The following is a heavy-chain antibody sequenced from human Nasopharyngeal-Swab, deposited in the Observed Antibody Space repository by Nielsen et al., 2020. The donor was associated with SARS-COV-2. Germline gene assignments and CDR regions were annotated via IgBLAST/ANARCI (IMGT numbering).Heavy chain of an antibody. CDR1: GFTFSSYS. CDR3: ARAGYCSGGSCWGYFDY. J-gene: IGHJ4*02. V-gene: IGHV3-21*01. Sequence: GESLKISCAASGFTFSSYSMNWVRQAPGKGLEWVSSISSSSSYIYYADSVKGRFTISRDNAKNSLYLQMNSLRAEDTAVYYCARAGYCSGGSCWGYFDYWGQGTLVTVSS. CDR2: ISSSSSYI. D-gene: IGHD2-15*01.